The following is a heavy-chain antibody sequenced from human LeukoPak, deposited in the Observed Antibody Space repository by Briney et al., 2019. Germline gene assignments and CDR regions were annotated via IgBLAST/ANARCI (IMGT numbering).Heavy chain of an antibody. CDR1: GFTFTSYS. J-gene: IGHJ6*03. Sequence: GSLRLSCAASGFTFTSYSMHWVRQAPGKGLEWVVVMSYDGSNKYHADSVKGRFTISRDNSKNTLYLQMNSLRAEDTAVYYCARGGFYYYFYMDVWGKGTTVTVSS. D-gene: IGHD3-16*01. CDR3: ARGGFYYYFYMDV. V-gene: IGHV3-30-3*01. CDR2: MSYDGSNK.